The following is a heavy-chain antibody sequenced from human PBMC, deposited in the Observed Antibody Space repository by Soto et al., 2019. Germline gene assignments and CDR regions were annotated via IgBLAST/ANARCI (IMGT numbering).Heavy chain of an antibody. J-gene: IGHJ6*02. Sequence: GGSLRLSCAASGFTFSSYAMSWVRQAPGKGLEWVSAISGSGGSTYYADSVKGRFTISRDNSKNTLYLQMNSLRAEDTAVYYCAKDSQYYDFWSLYYYYGMDVWGQGTTVTVSS. CDR1: GFTFSSYA. V-gene: IGHV3-23*01. D-gene: IGHD3-3*01. CDR2: ISGSGGST. CDR3: AKDSQYYDFWSLYYYYGMDV.